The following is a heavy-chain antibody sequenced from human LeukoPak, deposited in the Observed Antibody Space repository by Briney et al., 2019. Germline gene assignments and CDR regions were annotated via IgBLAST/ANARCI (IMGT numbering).Heavy chain of an antibody. CDR1: GFSFSSYG. CDR3: AKGVDSYGYSWDAFDI. V-gene: IGHV3-30*18. CDR2: ISYDGSNK. D-gene: IGHD5-18*01. J-gene: IGHJ3*02. Sequence: PGRSLRLSCAASGFSFSSYGMHWVRQAPGKGLEWVTVISYDGSNKYYADSVKGRFTISRDNSKNTLYLQMNSLRAEDTAIYYCAKGVDSYGYSWDAFDIWGQGTMVTVSS.